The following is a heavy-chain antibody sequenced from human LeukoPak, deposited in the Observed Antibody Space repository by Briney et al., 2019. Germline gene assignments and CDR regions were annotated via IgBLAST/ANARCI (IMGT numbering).Heavy chain of an antibody. CDR3: ARTGGYDHIDY. V-gene: IGHV3-30-3*01. CDR1: GFTFSSYA. Sequence: GGSLRLSCAASGFTFSSYAMHWVRQAPGKGLEWVAVISYDGSNKYYADSVKGRSTISRDNSKSTLYLQMNSLRAEDTAVYYCARTGGYDHIDYWGQGTLVTVSS. J-gene: IGHJ4*02. CDR2: ISYDGSNK. D-gene: IGHD5-12*01.